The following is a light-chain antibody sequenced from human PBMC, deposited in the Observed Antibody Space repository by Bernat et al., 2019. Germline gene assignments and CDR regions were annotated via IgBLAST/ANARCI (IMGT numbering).Light chain of an antibody. CDR1: QRIAAN. Sequence: IVMTQSPVTLSVSPGERATLSCRASQRIAANVAWYQQKPGQSPRLLIYGASTRAAGVPARFSGSGSGTEFTLTISSLQSEDSALYPCQQYNNWPPWTFGQGTKVEVK. CDR2: GAS. CDR3: QQYNNWPPWT. J-gene: IGKJ1*01. V-gene: IGKV3-15*01.